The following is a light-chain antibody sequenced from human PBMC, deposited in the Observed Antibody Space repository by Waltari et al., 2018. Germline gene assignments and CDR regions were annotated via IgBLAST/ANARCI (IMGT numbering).Light chain of an antibody. CDR1: RSVLCTSDNMNC. J-gene: IGKJ4*01. Sequence: DIVMTQSPDSLAVSLGERATINCKSSRSVLCTSDNMNCLAGYQKKPGQPPKLLTYWASTRESAVPDRFSASGSGTDFTLTISSLQAEDVAVYYCQQYSNTPLTFGGGTRVEIK. CDR2: WAS. CDR3: QQYSNTPLT. V-gene: IGKV4-1*01.